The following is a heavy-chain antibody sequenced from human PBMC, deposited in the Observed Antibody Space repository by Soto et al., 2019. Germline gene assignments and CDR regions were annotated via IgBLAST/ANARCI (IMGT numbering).Heavy chain of an antibody. CDR1: GFNFHNLA. V-gene: IGHV3-23*01. J-gene: IGHJ6*02. CDR2: MSYSGDLT. D-gene: IGHD3-3*01. Sequence: GGSLRLSCAASGFNFHNLAMGWLRQAPGKGLEWVSVMSYSGDLTYYADSVKGRFTISRDNSKNTLYLQMDSLRADDTAVYYCAKTVTIFGVAYYGMDVWGQGTTVT. CDR3: AKTVTIFGVAYYGMDV.